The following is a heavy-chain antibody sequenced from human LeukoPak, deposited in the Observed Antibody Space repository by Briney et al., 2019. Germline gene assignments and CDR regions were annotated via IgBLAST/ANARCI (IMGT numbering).Heavy chain of an antibody. J-gene: IGHJ3*02. V-gene: IGHV4-61*02. CDR3: ARDAMSFSTHAFDI. CDR1: GGSISSGSYY. Sequence: SETLSLTCTVYGGSISSGSYYWSWIRQPAGKGLEWIGRIYTSGSTNYNPSLKSRVTISVDTSKNQFSLKLSSVTAADTAVYYCARDAMSFSTHAFDIWGQGTMVTVSS. CDR2: IYTSGST. D-gene: IGHD2-2*01.